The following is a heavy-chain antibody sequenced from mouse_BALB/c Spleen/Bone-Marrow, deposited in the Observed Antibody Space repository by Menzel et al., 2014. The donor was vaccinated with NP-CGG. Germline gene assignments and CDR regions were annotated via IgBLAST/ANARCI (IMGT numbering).Heavy chain of an antibody. D-gene: IGHD5-1*01. CDR3: TRVNEYGRAWFAY. J-gene: IGHJ3*01. CDR1: GYIFTSYW. CDR2: IYPDSGST. Sequence: GSELVRPGASVKLSCKASGYIFTSYWMHWMKQRPGQGLEWIGNIYPDSGSTNYAEKFKNKATLTVDTSSSTAYMQLSSLTSEDSAVYYCTRVNEYGRAWFAYWGQGTLVTVSA. V-gene: IGHV1S22*01.